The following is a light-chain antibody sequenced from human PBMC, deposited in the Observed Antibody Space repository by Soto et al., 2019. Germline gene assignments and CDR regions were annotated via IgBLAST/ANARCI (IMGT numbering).Light chain of an antibody. V-gene: IGLV1-44*01. CDR3: AAWDDRLRGRV. CDR2: SDN. Sequence: QSALTQPPSASGTPGQRVTISCSGSSSNIGSNPVSWYQQLPGTAPKSLIYSDNQRPSGVPDRISGSRSGTSASLAISGLQSEDEAEYYCAAWDDRLRGRVFGGGTKLTVL. J-gene: IGLJ2*01. CDR1: SSNIGSNP.